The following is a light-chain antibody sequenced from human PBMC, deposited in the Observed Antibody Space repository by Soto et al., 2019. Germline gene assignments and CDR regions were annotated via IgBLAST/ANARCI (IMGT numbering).Light chain of an antibody. J-gene: IGLJ1*01. CDR3: SSYTATNTLVV. CDR2: EVS. CDR1: SSDVGSYNY. Sequence: QSALTQPASVSGSPGQSITISCTGTSSDVGSYNYVSWYQQHPGKAPKLMIYEVSDRPSGISSRFSGSKSGNTASLTISGLQAEDEAAYYCSSYTATNTLVVFGTGTKLTVL. V-gene: IGLV2-14*01.